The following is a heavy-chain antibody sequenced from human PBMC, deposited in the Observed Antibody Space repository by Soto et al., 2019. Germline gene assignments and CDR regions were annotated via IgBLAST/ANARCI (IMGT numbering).Heavy chain of an antibody. Sequence: SVKVSCKASGGTFSSYTISWVRQAPGQGLEWMGRIIPILGIANYAQKFQGRVTITADKSTSTAYMELSSLRSEDTAVYYCAREVMGEQLASYWYFDLWGRGTLVTVSS. CDR3: AREVMGEQLASYWYFDL. CDR2: IIPILGIA. D-gene: IGHD6-6*01. V-gene: IGHV1-69*04. CDR1: GGTFSSYT. J-gene: IGHJ2*01.